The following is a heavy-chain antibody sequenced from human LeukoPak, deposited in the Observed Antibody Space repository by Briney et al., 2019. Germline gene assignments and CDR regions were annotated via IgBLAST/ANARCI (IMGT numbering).Heavy chain of an antibody. Sequence: GGSLRLSCAASGFTFSSYEMNWVRQAPGKGLEWVSYISSSGSTIYYADSVKGRFTISRDNAKNSLYLQMNSLRAEDTAVYYCARADRLGAALLASFDYWGQGTLVTVSS. V-gene: IGHV3-48*03. J-gene: IGHJ4*02. CDR2: ISSSGSTI. CDR1: GFTFSSYE. CDR3: ARADRLGAALLASFDY. D-gene: IGHD3-16*01.